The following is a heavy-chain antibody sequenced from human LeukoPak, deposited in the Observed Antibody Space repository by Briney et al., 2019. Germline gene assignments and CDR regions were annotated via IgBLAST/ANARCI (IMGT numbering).Heavy chain of an antibody. CDR2: VSYDGGIK. CDR1: GFTFSSSD. CDR3: ARDSTSGWYYFDF. J-gene: IGHJ4*02. D-gene: IGHD6-19*01. Sequence: GGSLRLSCAATGFTFSSSDMHWVRQAPGKGLEWVAVVSYDGGIKYYADSVKGRFTISRDNSKSTLYLQMSSLRPEDTAVYYCARDSTSGWYYFDFWGQGTLVTVSS. V-gene: IGHV3-30*19.